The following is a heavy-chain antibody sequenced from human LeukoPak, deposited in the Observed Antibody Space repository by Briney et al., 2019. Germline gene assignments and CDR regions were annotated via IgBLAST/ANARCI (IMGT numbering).Heavy chain of an antibody. J-gene: IGHJ4*02. CDR3: AKDKHSKIDY. V-gene: IGHV3-30*18. CDR1: GFTFSSYG. CDR2: ISYDGSNK. D-gene: IGHD6-13*01. Sequence: PGGSLRLSCAASGFTFSSYGMHWVRQAPGKGLEWVAVISYDGSNKYYADSVKGRFTISRDNSKNTLYLQMNSLRAEDTAVYYCAKDKHSKIDYWGQGTLVTVSS.